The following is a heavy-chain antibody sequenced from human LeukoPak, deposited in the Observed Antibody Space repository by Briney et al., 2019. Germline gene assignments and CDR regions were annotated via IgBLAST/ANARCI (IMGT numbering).Heavy chain of an antibody. CDR2: ISWNSGSI. CDR1: GFTFDDYA. CDR3: AKVHYDSSGYYFYH. V-gene: IGHV3-9*01. D-gene: IGHD3-22*01. Sequence: GGSLRLSCAASGFTFDDYAMHWVRQAPGKGLEWVSGISWNSGSIGYADSVKGRFTISRDNAKNSLYLQMNSLRAEDTALYYCAKVHYDSSGYYFYHWGQGTLVTASS. J-gene: IGHJ4*02.